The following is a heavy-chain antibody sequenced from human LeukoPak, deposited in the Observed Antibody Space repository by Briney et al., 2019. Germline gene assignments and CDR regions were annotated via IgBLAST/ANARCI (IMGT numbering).Heavy chain of an antibody. V-gene: IGHV3-48*03. Sequence: GGSLRLSCAASGFTFSSYEMNWVREAPGKGLEWVSYISSSGSTIYYADSVKGRFTISRDNAKNSLYLQMNSLRAEDTAVYYCARDNSWYSSGWYFDYWGQGTLVTVSS. CDR1: GFTFSSYE. D-gene: IGHD6-19*01. CDR2: ISSSGSTI. J-gene: IGHJ4*02. CDR3: ARDNSWYSSGWYFDY.